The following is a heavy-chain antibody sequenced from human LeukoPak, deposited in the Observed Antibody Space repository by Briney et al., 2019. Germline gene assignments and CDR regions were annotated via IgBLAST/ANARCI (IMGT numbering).Heavy chain of an antibody. CDR1: GFTFDDYG. CDR3: ARDLIGPEYHLLGAVDI. CDR2: INWNGGST. J-gene: IGHJ3*02. Sequence: PGGSLRLSCAASGFTFDDYGMSWVRQAPGKGLEWVPGINWNGGSTGYADSVKGRFTISRDNAKNSLYLQMNSLRAEDTALYYCARDLIGPEYHLLGAVDIWGQGTMVTVSS. V-gene: IGHV3-20*04. D-gene: IGHD2-2*01.